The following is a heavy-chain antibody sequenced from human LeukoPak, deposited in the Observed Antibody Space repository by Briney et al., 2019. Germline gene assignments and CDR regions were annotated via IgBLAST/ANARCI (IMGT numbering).Heavy chain of an antibody. CDR2: IYYSGST. Sequence: SETLSLTCTVSGGSISSSSYYWGWIRQPPGKGLEWIGSIYYSGSTYNNPSLKSRVTISVDTSKNQFSLKLSSVTAADTAVYYCARAQGYCSGGSCYKIDYWGQGTLVTVSS. CDR1: GGSISSSSYY. CDR3: ARAQGYCSGGSCYKIDY. J-gene: IGHJ4*02. V-gene: IGHV4-39*01. D-gene: IGHD2-15*01.